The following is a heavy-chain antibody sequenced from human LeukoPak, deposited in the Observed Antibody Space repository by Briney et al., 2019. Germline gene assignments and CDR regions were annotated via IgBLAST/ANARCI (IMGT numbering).Heavy chain of an antibody. CDR2: IYENGGTT. D-gene: IGHD3-3*01. V-gene: IGHV3-23*01. Sequence: GGSLRLSCVGSGFTFRSHAMSWVRQAPEKGLEFVSGIYENGGTTYYADSVKGRFSISRDNSKNTLYLQMNSMRAEDTAVYYCAPRLASRTIYGMDVWGQGTTVTVSS. CDR1: GFTFRSHA. CDR3: APRLASRTIYGMDV. J-gene: IGHJ6*02.